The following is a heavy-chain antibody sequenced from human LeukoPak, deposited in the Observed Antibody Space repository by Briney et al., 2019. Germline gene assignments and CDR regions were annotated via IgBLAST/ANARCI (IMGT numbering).Heavy chain of an antibody. CDR1: GFTFSTYS. CDR2: ISGRSSII. Sequence: PGGSLRLSSVVSGFTFSTYSMNWVRQAPGKGLEWVSYISGRSSIIYYANSVKGRFTISRDNAKNSLYLQLNSLRAEDTAVYYCARADSAYYYAQDYWGQGTLVTVSS. CDR3: ARADSAYYYAQDY. J-gene: IGHJ4*02. V-gene: IGHV3-48*01. D-gene: IGHD3-22*01.